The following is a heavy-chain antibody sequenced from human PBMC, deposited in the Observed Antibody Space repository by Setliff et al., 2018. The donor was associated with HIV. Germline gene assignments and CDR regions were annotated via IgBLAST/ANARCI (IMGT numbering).Heavy chain of an antibody. D-gene: IGHD2-2*01. CDR2: MYYSGTT. CDR3: ARTKDCSNTSCPGTHYYYYMDV. J-gene: IGHJ6*03. V-gene: IGHV4-39*01. CDR1: GDSIGTTTYY. Sequence: SETLSLTCTVSGDSIGTTTYYWGWIRQSPEKGLEWIGSMYYSGTTYYNPSLKSRVTISVDTSKNQFSLKLSSVTAADTAVYYCARTKDCSNTSCPGTHYYYYMDVWGKGTTVTVSS.